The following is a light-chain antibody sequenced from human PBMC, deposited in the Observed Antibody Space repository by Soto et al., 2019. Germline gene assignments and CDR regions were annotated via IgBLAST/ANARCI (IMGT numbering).Light chain of an antibody. Sequence: IVWTQSPATLSLSPGERATLSCRASQSVTSYVAWYQQKPGQAPRLLIYDASNRTTGIPARFSGSGSGTDFTLTISSLEPEDFAVYYCQQRSNWPPLTVGGGTKVEIK. V-gene: IGKV3-11*01. CDR3: QQRSNWPPLT. CDR2: DAS. CDR1: QSVTSY. J-gene: IGKJ4*01.